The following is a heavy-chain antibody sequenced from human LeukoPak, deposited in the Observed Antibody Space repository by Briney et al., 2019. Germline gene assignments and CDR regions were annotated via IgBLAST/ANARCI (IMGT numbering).Heavy chain of an antibody. CDR3: AKDLPIVVVTAIPPYFDY. Sequence: GGSLRLSCAASGFTFSSYAMSWVRQAPGKGLEWVSAISGSGGSTYYADSVKGRFTISRDNSKNTLYLQMNSLRAEDTAVYYCAKDLPIVVVTAIPPYFDYWGQGTLVTVSP. D-gene: IGHD2-21*02. CDR2: ISGSGGST. CDR1: GFTFSSYA. J-gene: IGHJ4*02. V-gene: IGHV3-23*01.